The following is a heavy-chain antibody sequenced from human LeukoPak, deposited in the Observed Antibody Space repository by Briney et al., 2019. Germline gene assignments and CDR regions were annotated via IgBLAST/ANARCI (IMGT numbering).Heavy chain of an antibody. V-gene: IGHV3-20*04. CDR3: ARRHTSNWYNWFDP. Sequence: GGSLRLSCAASGFTFDDYGMSWVRQAPGKGLEWVSDINWNGGSTDYADSVKGRFTISRDNAKNSLYLHMSSLRDEDTAFYYCARRHTSNWYNWFDPWGQGTLAIVSS. CDR2: INWNGGST. D-gene: IGHD1-1*01. CDR1: GFTFDDYG. J-gene: IGHJ5*02.